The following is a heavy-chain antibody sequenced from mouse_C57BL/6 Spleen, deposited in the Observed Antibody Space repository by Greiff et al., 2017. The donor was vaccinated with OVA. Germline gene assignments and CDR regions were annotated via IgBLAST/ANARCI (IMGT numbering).Heavy chain of an antibody. CDR1: GYTFTSYW. CDR2: IYPGSGST. J-gene: IGHJ3*01. Sequence: QVQLQQPGAELVKPGASVKMSCKASGYTFTSYWITWVKQRPGQGLEWIGDIYPGSGSTNYNEKFKSKATLTVDTSSSTAYMQLSSLTSENSAVYYWARGGGYYGSTSAWFAYWGQGTLVTVSA. CDR3: ARGGGYYGSTSAWFAY. V-gene: IGHV1-55*01. D-gene: IGHD1-1*01.